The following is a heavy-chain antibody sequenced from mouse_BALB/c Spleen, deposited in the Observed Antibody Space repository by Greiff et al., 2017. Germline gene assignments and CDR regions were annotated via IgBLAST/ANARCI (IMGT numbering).Heavy chain of an antibody. Sequence: VKVVESGPGLVAPSQSLSITCTVSGFSLTGYGVNWVRQPPGKGLEWLGMIWGDGSTDYNSALKSRLSISKDNSKSQVFLKMNSLQTDDTARYYCARFYYGSSPYFDYWGQGTTLTVSS. CDR2: IWGDGST. J-gene: IGHJ2*01. CDR3: ARFYYGSSPYFDY. CDR1: GFSLTGYG. V-gene: IGHV2-6-7*01. D-gene: IGHD1-1*01.